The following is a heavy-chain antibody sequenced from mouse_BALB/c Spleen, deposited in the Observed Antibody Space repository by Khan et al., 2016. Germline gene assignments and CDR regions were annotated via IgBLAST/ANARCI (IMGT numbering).Heavy chain of an antibody. V-gene: IGHV9-3*02. D-gene: IGHD2-14*01. CDR2: INTNTGES. Sequence: QIQLVQSGPELKKPGETVKISCKASGYTFTNYGMNWVKQAPGKGLKWMGWINTNTGESTYAEEFKGRFTFSLETSASTAYLQINNLKNEDTATYFCARLDDRYDEDYWGQGTTLTVSS. CDR1: GYTFTNYG. J-gene: IGHJ2*01. CDR3: ARLDDRYDEDY.